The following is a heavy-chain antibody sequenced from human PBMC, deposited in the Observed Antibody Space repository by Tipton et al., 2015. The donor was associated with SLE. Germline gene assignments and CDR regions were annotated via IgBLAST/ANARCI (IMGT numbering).Heavy chain of an antibody. CDR3: AKDYNYDNADYN. D-gene: IGHD4-17*01. CDR2: IDHSGST. Sequence: SLRLSCAVSGGSIRSSNWWSWVRQPPGKGLEWIGEIDHSGSTNSNPSLKSRVSMSVDKSKNQFSLKLSSVTVADTAVYYCAKDYNYDNADYNWGQGKLVIVSS. CDR1: GGSIRSSNW. V-gene: IGHV4-4*02. J-gene: IGHJ4*02.